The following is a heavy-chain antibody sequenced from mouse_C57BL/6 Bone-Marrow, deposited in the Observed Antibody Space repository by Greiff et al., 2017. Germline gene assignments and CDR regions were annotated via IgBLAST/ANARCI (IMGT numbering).Heavy chain of an antibody. J-gene: IGHJ3*01. CDR3: ARYGYGFAY. CDR2: IYPGDGDT. CDR1: GYAFSSSW. V-gene: IGHV1-82*01. D-gene: IGHD2-2*01. Sequence: LVESGPELVKPGASVKISCKASGYAFSSSWMNWVKQRPGKGLEWIGRIYPGDGDTNYNGKFKGKATLTADKSSSTAYMQLSSLTSEDSAVYFCARYGYGFAYWGQGTLVTVSA.